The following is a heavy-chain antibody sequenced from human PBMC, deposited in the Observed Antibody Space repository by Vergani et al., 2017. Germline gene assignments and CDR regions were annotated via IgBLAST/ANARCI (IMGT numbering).Heavy chain of an antibody. CDR1: GFTFSSYG. D-gene: IGHD6-13*01. Sequence: QVQLVESGGGVVQPGRSLRLSCAASGFTFSSYGMHWVRQAPGKGLEWVAVISYDGSNKYYADSVKGRFTISRDNSKNTLYLQMNSLRAEDTAVYYYAREGAAAGTSPYYYYYGMDVWGQGTTVTVSS. V-gene: IGHV3-30*03. J-gene: IGHJ6*02. CDR2: ISYDGSNK. CDR3: AREGAAAGTSPYYYYYGMDV.